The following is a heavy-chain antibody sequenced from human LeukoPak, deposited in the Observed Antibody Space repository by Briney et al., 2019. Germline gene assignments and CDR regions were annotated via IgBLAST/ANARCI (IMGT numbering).Heavy chain of an antibody. Sequence: GGSLRLSCAASGFTFRQHGMNWVRQAPGKGLEWVSGISPSGDITYYADSVKGRFTISRDNSKNTVYLQINSLTAEDTAVYFCGRDSRWAQPDYWGQGTLVTVSS. CDR2: ISPSGDIT. J-gene: IGHJ4*02. V-gene: IGHV3-23*01. D-gene: IGHD5-24*01. CDR1: GFTFRQHG. CDR3: GRDSRWAQPDY.